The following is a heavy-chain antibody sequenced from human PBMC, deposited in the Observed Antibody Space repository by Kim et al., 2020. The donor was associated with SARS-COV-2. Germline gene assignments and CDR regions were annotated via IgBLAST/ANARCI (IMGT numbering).Heavy chain of an antibody. V-gene: IGHV4-31*01. Sequence: YYNPSRKRQVTMSIDTSKTQFSLKLNSVTAADTAVYYCAGSGNGRRALIDAWGQGSLVTVSS. D-gene: IGHD2-8*01. CDR3: AGSGNGRRALIDA. J-gene: IGHJ5*02.